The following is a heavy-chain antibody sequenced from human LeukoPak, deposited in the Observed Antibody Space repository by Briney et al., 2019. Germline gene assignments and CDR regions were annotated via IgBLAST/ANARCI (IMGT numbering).Heavy chain of an antibody. J-gene: IGHJ4*02. CDR1: GGSISSSSYY. V-gene: IGHV4-39*01. CDR3: ASSIAVAGTPFDY. CDR2: IYYSGST. D-gene: IGHD6-19*01. Sequence: SETLSLTCTVSGGSISSSSYYWGWIRPPPGQGLEWIGSIYYSGSTYYNPSLKSRVTISVDTSKHKFSLKLSSVTAADTAVYYCASSIAVAGTPFDYWGQGTLVTVSS.